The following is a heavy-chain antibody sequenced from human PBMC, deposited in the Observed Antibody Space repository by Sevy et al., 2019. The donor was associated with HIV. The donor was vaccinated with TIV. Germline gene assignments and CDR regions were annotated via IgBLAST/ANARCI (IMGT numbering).Heavy chain of an antibody. D-gene: IGHD1-26*01. CDR1: GDSISSNSAA. Sequence: SETLSLTCAISGDSISSNSAAWNWIRQSPSRGLEWLGRTYYRSKWYNDYAVSVNSRISINPDTSKNQFSLQLNSVTPEDTAVYFCATGIPEWELGGHWFDPWGQGTLVTVSS. V-gene: IGHV6-1*01. J-gene: IGHJ5*02. CDR3: ATGIPEWELGGHWFDP. CDR2: TYYRSKWYN.